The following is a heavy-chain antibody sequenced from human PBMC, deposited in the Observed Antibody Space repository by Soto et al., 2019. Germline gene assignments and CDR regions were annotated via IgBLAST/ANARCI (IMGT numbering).Heavy chain of an antibody. V-gene: IGHV3-30*18. CDR3: AKDLCSGGSCHYFDY. D-gene: IGHD2-15*01. Sequence: GGSLRLSCAASGFTFSSYGMHWVRQAPGKGLGWVAVISYDGSNKYYADSVKGRFTISRDNSKNTLYLQMNSLRAEDTAVYYCAKDLCSGGSCHYFDYWGQGTLVTVSS. CDR1: GFTFSSYG. J-gene: IGHJ4*02. CDR2: ISYDGSNK.